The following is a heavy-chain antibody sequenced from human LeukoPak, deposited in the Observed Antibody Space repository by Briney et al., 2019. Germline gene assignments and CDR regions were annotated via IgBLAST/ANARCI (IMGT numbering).Heavy chain of an antibody. CDR3: AGCSSTGYGYFDY. CDR2: IYSGGST. D-gene: IGHD2-2*01. V-gene: IGHV3-66*02. CDR1: GFTVSSNY. Sequence: GGSLRLSCAASGFTVSSNYMSWVRQAPGKGLEWVSVIYSGGSTYYADSVKGRFTISRDNSKNTLYLQMNSLRAEDTAVYYCAGCSSTGYGYFDYWGQGTLSPSPQ. J-gene: IGHJ4*02.